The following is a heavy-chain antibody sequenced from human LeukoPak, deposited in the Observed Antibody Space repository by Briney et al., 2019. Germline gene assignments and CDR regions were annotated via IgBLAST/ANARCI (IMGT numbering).Heavy chain of an antibody. J-gene: IGHJ4*02. CDR2: ISSSGSHT. V-gene: IGHV3-11*03. Sequence: GGSLRLSCVASGFSFSDYYMSWIRQAPGKGLEWVSCISSSGSHTNYADSVTGRFTISRNNAKNSLHLQMNSLRAEDTAVYYCARHPDGSLSLDYWGQGTLVTVSS. CDR3: ARHPDGSLSLDY. CDR1: GFSFSDYY. D-gene: IGHD1-26*01.